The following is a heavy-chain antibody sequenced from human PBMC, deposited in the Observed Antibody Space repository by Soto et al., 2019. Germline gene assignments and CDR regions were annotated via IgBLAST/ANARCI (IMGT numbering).Heavy chain of an antibody. CDR3: SRFKYSTSLRYFLQ. CDR1: GFMFTNYW. Sequence: GEALKISCKSAGFMFTNYWMGWVRQMPGKGLEWVALIYPADSRTRYSPSFQGQVTISADKSISTAYLQWSSLKASDTAIYYCSRFKYSTSLRYFLQWGQGTPVTVSS. V-gene: IGHV5-51*01. J-gene: IGHJ1*01. D-gene: IGHD5-18*01. CDR2: IYPADSRT.